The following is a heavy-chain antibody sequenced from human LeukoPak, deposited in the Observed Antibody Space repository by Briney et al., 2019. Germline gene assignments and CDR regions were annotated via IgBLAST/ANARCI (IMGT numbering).Heavy chain of an antibody. V-gene: IGHV3-20*04. CDR2: INWNGGST. CDR1: GFTFDDYG. J-gene: IGHJ4*02. D-gene: IGHD6-13*01. CDR3: ARGTLKAAATDFDY. Sequence: GGSLRLSCAACGFTFDDYGMSWVRQAPGKGLEWVSGINWNGGSTGYADSVKGRFTISRDNAKNSLYLQMNSLRAEDTALYYCARGTLKAAATDFDYWGQGTLVTVSS.